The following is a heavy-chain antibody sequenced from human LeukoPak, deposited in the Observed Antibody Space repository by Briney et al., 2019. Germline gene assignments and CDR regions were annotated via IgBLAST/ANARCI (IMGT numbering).Heavy chain of an antibody. CDR1: GFTFSSYA. CDR3: AKPGSSSWSGFDY. Sequence: TGGSLGLSCAASGFTFSSYAMSWVRQAPGKGLEWVSAISGSGGSTYYADSVKGRFTISRDNSKNTLYLQMNSLRAEDTAVYYCAKPGSSSWSGFDYWGQGNLVTVSS. J-gene: IGHJ4*02. CDR2: ISGSGGST. V-gene: IGHV3-23*01. D-gene: IGHD6-13*01.